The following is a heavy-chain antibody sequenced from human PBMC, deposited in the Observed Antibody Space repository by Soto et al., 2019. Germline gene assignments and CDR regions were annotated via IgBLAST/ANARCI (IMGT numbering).Heavy chain of an antibody. D-gene: IGHD3-22*01. V-gene: IGHV1-18*04. CDR1: GYTFTSYG. Sequence: ASVKVSCKSSGYTFTSYGMSCVRQAPGQGLEWMGWISAYNGNTNYAQKLQGRATMTTDTSTSTAYMELRSLRSDDTAVYYCARDYYDSSGYWLDAFDICGQGTMVTV. CDR2: ISAYNGNT. J-gene: IGHJ3*02. CDR3: ARDYYDSSGYWLDAFDI.